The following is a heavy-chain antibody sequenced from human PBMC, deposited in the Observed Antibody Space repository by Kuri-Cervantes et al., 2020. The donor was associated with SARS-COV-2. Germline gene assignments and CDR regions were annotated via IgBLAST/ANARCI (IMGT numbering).Heavy chain of an antibody. Sequence: SQTLSLTFAVYDGSLRGYYWSWIRQPPGKGLEWIWEIHHSGATKYNSSLKRRVTISADTSTNQFSLRLSSVTAADTAVYYCAKHFGRAFDIWGRGTMVTVSS. CDR3: AKHFGRAFDI. CDR1: DGSLRGYY. J-gene: IGHJ3*02. V-gene: IGHV4-34*01. D-gene: IGHD3-3*02. CDR2: IHHSGAT.